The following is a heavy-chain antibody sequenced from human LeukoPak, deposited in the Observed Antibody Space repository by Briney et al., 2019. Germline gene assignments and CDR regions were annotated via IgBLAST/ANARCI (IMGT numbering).Heavy chain of an antibody. Sequence: SETLSLTCAVYGGPFSGYYWSWIRQPPGKGLEWIGEINHSGSTNYNPSLKSRVTISVDTSKNQFSLKLSSVTAADTAVYYCARGSPIARPGWFDPWGQGTLVTVSS. V-gene: IGHV4-34*01. CDR2: INHSGST. CDR3: ARGSPIARPGWFDP. D-gene: IGHD6-6*01. J-gene: IGHJ5*02. CDR1: GGPFSGYY.